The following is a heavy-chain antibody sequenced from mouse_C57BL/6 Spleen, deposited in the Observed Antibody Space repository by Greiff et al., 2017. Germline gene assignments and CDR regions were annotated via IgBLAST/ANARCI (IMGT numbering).Heavy chain of an antibody. CDR1: GYTFTSYW. J-gene: IGHJ2*01. CDR2: FDPSDSYT. D-gene: IGHD2-2*01. V-gene: IGHV1-69*01. CDR3: AKRALVTTGWDY. Sequence: VQLQQPGAELVMPGASVKLSCKASGYTFTSYWMHWVKQRPGQGLEWIGEFDPSDSYTNSNQKFKGKSTLTVDKSSSTAYMQLSSLTSEDSAVYYCAKRALVTTGWDYWGQGTTLTVSS.